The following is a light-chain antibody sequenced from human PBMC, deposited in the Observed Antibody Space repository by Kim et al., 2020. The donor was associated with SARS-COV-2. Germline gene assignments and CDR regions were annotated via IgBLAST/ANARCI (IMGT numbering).Light chain of an antibody. Sequence: QSITISCTGTNSDVGNYNFVSWYQQYLCEPPKLMIYEVTKRPSGVSYRFSGSKSGNTASLTISGLQAEDEADYYCCSYSDTTSFVIIGGGTQLTVL. CDR2: EVT. V-gene: IGLV2-23*02. CDR1: NSDVGNYNF. J-gene: IGLJ2*01. CDR3: CSYSDTTSFVI.